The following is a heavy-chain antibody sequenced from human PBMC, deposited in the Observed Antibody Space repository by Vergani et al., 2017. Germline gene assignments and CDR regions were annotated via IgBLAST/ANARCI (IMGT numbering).Heavy chain of an antibody. D-gene: IGHD3-10*01. CDR3: ARDRVTYYYGMDV. J-gene: IGHJ6*02. Sequence: QVQLQQWGAGLLKPSETLSLTCAVYGGSFSGYYWSWIRQPPGKGLEWIGEINHSGRTNYNPSLKSRVTRSVDTSKNQFSLKLSSVTAADTAVYYCARDRVTYYYGMDVWGQGTTVTVSS. CDR1: GGSFSGYY. V-gene: IGHV4-34*01. CDR2: INHSGRT.